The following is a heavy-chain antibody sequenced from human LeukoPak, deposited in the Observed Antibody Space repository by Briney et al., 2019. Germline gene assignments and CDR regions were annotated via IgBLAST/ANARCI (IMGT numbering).Heavy chain of an antibody. D-gene: IGHD3-10*01. V-gene: IGHV3-20*01. J-gene: IGHJ6*02. Sequence: GGSLRLSCAASGFTFDDYGMSWVRQAPGKGLEWVSGINWNGGSTGYADSVKGRFTISRDNAKNSLYLQMNSLRAEDTALYHCARGDYYGSGSYYYGMDVWGQGTTVTVSS. CDR2: INWNGGST. CDR1: GFTFDDYG. CDR3: ARGDYYGSGSYYYGMDV.